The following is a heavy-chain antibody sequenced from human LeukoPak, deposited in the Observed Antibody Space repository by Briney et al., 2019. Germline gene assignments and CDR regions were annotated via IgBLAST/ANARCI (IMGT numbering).Heavy chain of an antibody. D-gene: IGHD3-10*01. J-gene: IGHJ4*02. CDR1: GFSFSDYY. CDR3: ARDALGSYDY. V-gene: IGHV3-11*01. CDR2: ISNTGSTM. Sequence: PGGSLRLSCEASGFSFSDYYMFWIRQAPGKGLEWISYISNTGSTMYYADSVKGRFTISRDNAKNTLYLQMNSLRAEDTAVYYRARDALGSYDYWGQGALVTVSS.